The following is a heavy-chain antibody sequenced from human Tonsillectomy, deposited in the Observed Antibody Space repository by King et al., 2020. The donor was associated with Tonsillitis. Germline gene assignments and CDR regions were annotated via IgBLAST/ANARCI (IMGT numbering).Heavy chain of an antibody. CDR3: AGVITVAVSGTDLGY. Sequence: VQLVQSGSELKKPGASVRVSCKASGYTFTSYPINWVRQAPGQGPEWMGWINANTGDPTYAQGFTGRFVFSLDTSVSTASLQISSLKAEDTAMYYCAGVITVAVSGTDLGYWGQGTLVTVSS. D-gene: IGHD6-19*01. CDR1: GYTFTSYP. V-gene: IGHV7-4-1*02. CDR2: INANTGDP. J-gene: IGHJ4*02.